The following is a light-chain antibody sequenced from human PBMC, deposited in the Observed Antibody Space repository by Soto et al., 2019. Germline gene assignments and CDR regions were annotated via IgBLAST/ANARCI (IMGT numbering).Light chain of an antibody. CDR2: KAS. CDR3: QQYNSYPWT. J-gene: IGKJ1*01. Sequence: DIQMTQSPSTLSASVGDRVTITCRASQSISSWLAWYQQKPGKAPKLLIYKASSLESGVPSRFSGSGSGTEFTLTISRLQPDDFAPYYCQQYNSYPWTFGQGTKVEIK. CDR1: QSISSW. V-gene: IGKV1-5*03.